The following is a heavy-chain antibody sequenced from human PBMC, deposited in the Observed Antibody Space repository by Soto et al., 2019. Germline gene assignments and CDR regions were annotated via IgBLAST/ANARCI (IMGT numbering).Heavy chain of an antibody. CDR1: GFTISSCG. CDR2: ISYDGSNK. CDR3: AEGDSGSYWPNGMDV. D-gene: IGHD1-26*01. J-gene: IGHJ6*02. V-gene: IGHV3-30*18. Sequence: QPWGALTLPCAASGFTISSCGMHRFRQAPGRRLEGVAVISYDGSNKYYAASVKGRFTISRDNSKNPLYLQMTTLSAEDTAVYSCAEGDSGSYWPNGMDVWGQGTTVTVSS.